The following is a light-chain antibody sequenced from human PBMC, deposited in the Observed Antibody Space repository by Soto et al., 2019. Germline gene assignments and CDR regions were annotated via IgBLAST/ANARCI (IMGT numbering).Light chain of an antibody. Sequence: EIVLTQSPGTLSLSPGGRATLSCRASQNVSSSYLAWYQQKPGQAPRLLIYGASSRATAIPDRFSGIGSGTDSYPNINSEQDQDFVVYYCHQDISSLLTIGSGTKVESK. J-gene: IGKJ4*01. V-gene: IGKV3-20*01. CDR1: QNVSSSY. CDR3: HQDISSLLT. CDR2: GAS.